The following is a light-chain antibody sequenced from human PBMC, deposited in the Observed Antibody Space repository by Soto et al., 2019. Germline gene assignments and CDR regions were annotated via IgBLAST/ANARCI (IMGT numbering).Light chain of an antibody. CDR1: QSVSSDY. CDR2: TAS. CDR3: QYYGSSPQT. V-gene: IGKV3-20*01. J-gene: IGKJ1*01. Sequence: DIEMTQSPGTLSLSPGDRATLSCRASQSVSSDYLAWYQQKPGQAPRLLIYTASTRATGIPDRFSGSGSGTDFTLAISRLEPEDFAVYYCQYYGSSPQTFGQGTTGDIK.